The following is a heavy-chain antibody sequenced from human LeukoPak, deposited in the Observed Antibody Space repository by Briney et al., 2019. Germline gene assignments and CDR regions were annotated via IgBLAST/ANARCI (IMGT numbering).Heavy chain of an antibody. CDR2: INSGSGAT. D-gene: IGHD3-9*01. CDR3: TSPLRYIDY. Sequence: ASVKVSCKASGYSFTGYYMHWVRQAPGQGLEWMGWINSGSGATSYAQKFQGRVTMTRDTSIRTAYMELNSLKSDDTAVYYCTSPLRYIDYWGQGTLVTVSS. J-gene: IGHJ4*02. CDR1: GYSFTGYY. V-gene: IGHV1-2*02.